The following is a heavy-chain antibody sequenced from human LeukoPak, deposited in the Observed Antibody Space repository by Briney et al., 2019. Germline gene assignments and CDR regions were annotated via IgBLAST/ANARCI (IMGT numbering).Heavy chain of an antibody. J-gene: IGHJ4*02. V-gene: IGHV1-18*01. CDR3: ARDRGPGSTSYGIDY. D-gene: IGHD2-2*01. CDR2: ISAYNGNT. Sequence: ASVKVSCKSSGYTFTSYGISWVRQAPGQGLEWMGCISAYNGNTNYAQKLQGRVTMTTDTSKSTVYVELRSLRSDDAALYYCARDRGPGSTSYGIDYWGQGTLVTVSS. CDR1: GYTFTSYG.